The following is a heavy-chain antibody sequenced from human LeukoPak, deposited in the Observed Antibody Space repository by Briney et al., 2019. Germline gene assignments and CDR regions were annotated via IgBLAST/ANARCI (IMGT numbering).Heavy chain of an antibody. CDR1: GFTFDDYA. Sequence: PGGSLRLSCAASGFTFDDYAMHWVRQAPGKGLEWVSGISWNSGSIGYADSVKRRFTISRHNAKNALYLQMNSLGAEDTALYSCAKGALNYYDSSGYYGWFDPWGQGNLVTVSS. V-gene: IGHV3-9*01. J-gene: IGHJ5*02. CDR2: ISWNSGSI. D-gene: IGHD3-22*01. CDR3: AKGALNYYDSSGYYGWFDP.